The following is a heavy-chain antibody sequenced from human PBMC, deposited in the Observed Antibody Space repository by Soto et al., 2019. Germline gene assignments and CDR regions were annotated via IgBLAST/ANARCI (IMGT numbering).Heavy chain of an antibody. V-gene: IGHV3-23*01. J-gene: IGHJ4*02. Sequence: EVQVLESGGDLAQPGGSLRLSCAASGFSFSSYAMSWVRQSPGKGLECVSSISRSGNSTYSADSVRGRFTISRDNSKNTLYLQMYSLRAEDTAVYYCAKDAKILDWLPTSYYYDFWGRGALVTVSS. CDR3: AKDAKILDWLPTSYYYDF. D-gene: IGHD3-9*01. CDR1: GFSFSSYA. CDR2: ISRSGNST.